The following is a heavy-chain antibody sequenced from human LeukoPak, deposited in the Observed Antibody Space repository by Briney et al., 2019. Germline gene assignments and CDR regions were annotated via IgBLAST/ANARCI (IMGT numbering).Heavy chain of an antibody. J-gene: IGHJ4*02. Sequence: SVKLSCKASGGTFSSYAISWVRQAPGQGLEWVGGIITIFGTANYAQKFQGRVTITADESTSTAYMELSSLRSEDTAVYYCARVPYCSGGSCLLRGYYFDFWGQGTLVTVSS. CDR2: IITIFGTA. CDR1: GGTFSSYA. D-gene: IGHD2-15*01. V-gene: IGHV1-69*01. CDR3: ARVPYCSGGSCLLRGYYFDF.